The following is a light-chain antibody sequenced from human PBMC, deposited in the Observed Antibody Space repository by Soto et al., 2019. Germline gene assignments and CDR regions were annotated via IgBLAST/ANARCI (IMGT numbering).Light chain of an antibody. CDR2: FAS. V-gene: IGKV3-15*01. CDR1: QSMYNN. Sequence: EIVMTQSPATLSVSPGERATLSCRASQSMYNNLAWYQQKPGQAPRLLIYFASTRATGIPARFSGSGSVTEFTLTISSLQSGDFAVYYCQQYNNWTLTFGGGTKVEI. J-gene: IGKJ4*01. CDR3: QQYNNWTLT.